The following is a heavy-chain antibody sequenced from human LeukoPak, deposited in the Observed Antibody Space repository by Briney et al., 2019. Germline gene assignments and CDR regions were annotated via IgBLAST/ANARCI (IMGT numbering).Heavy chain of an antibody. CDR1: GYTLTNYG. D-gene: IGHD2-2*01. CDR2: INAYNGDT. Sequence: GASVKVSCKASGYTLTNYGVSWVRQAPGQGLEWMGWINAYNGDTHYAQNLQGRLTMTTDTSTSMAFMELRSLRPDDTAVYFCARWGLVAPGTYYYYYMDVWGRGTTVTVSS. CDR3: ARWGLVAPGTYYYYYMDV. V-gene: IGHV1-18*01. J-gene: IGHJ6*03.